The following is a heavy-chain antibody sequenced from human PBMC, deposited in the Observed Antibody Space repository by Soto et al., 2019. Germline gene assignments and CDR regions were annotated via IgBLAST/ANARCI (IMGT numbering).Heavy chain of an antibody. CDR3: SIGSWSAETFDV. V-gene: IGHV1-69*02. J-gene: IGHJ3*01. D-gene: IGHD2-2*01. CDR1: GGTFNTYT. Sequence: QVHLIQSGAEVKKPGSSVKVSCKAAGGTFNTYTLIWVRQAPGHGLEWMGRIIPMLPVTNSAQKFQGRLTLTADKSTGTAFMELTSLRSDDTAVYYCSIGSWSAETFDVWGQGTMVTVSS. CDR2: IIPMLPVT.